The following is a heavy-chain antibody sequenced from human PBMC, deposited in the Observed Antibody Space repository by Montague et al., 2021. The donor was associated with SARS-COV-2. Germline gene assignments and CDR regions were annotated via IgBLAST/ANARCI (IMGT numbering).Heavy chain of an antibody. CDR1: GFTFSSYW. V-gene: IGHV3-74*01. CDR2: IKSDGSST. J-gene: IGHJ4*02. D-gene: IGHD1-26*01. CDR3: ARGPGVGANSALGY. Sequence: SLRLSCAASGFTFSSYWMHWVRQAPGKGLVWVSRIKSDGSSTTYADSVRGRFTISRDNAKNMLYLQMNSLRAEDTALYYCARGPGVGANSALGYWGQGTLVTVSS.